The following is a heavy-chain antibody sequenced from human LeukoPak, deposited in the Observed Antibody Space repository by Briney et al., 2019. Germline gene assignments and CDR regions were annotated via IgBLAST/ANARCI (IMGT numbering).Heavy chain of an antibody. CDR1: KDPIISFDHS. CDR3: ARGRSSMVRGYYYYYMDV. D-gene: IGHD3-10*01. Sequence: SQTLSLTCDVSKDPIISFDHSWSWIRQPPGKGLEWIGYIYYSGSTNYNPSLKSRVTISVDTSKNQFSLKLSSVTAADTAVYYCARGRSSMVRGYYYYYMDVWGKGTTVTISS. V-gene: IGHV4-61*08. J-gene: IGHJ6*03. CDR2: IYYSGST.